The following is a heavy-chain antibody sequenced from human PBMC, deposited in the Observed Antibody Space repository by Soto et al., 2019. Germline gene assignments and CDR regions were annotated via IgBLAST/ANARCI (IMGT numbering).Heavy chain of an antibody. V-gene: IGHV3-23*01. CDR2: ISGSGKST. CDR3: AKLSSVTMIVDVITGRSFDY. J-gene: IGHJ4*02. D-gene: IGHD3-22*01. Sequence: QLLESGGGLVQPGGSLRLSCAVSGFTFSSYAMSWVRQAPGKGLEWISVISGSGKSTNYADSVKGRFTTSRDNSKNTLYLQMSGLRAEDTAIYYCAKLSSVTMIVDVITGRSFDYWGQGTLVTVSS. CDR1: GFTFSSYA.